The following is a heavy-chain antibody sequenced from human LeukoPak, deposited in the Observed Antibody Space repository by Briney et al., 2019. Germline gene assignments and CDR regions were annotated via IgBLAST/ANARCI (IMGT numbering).Heavy chain of an antibody. CDR1: GYSISSGYY. D-gene: IGHD5-12*01. J-gene: IGHJ4*02. V-gene: IGHV4-38-2*01. Sequence: SETLSLTCAVSGYSISSGYYWGWIRQPPGKGLEWIGSIYHSGSTYYNPSLKSRVTISVGTSKNQFSLNLGSVTAVDTAVYYCARATYDSLDYWGQGTLVTVSS. CDR3: ARATYDSLDY. CDR2: IYHSGST.